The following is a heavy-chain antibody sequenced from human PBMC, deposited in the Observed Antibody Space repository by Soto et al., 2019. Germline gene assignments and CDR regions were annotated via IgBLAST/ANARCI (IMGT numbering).Heavy chain of an antibody. D-gene: IGHD4-4*01. CDR2: INPSGGST. V-gene: IGHV1-46*01. J-gene: IGHJ4*02. CDR3: ARYDYNGYYFDY. Sequence: ASVEVCWKASEYTFSTYYMHWVRQAPGQGYEWMGIINPSGGSTTYAQKFQGRVTMTRDTSTTTVYMELSSLKSEDTAVYYCARYDYNGYYFDYWGQGTLVTVSS. CDR1: EYTFSTYY.